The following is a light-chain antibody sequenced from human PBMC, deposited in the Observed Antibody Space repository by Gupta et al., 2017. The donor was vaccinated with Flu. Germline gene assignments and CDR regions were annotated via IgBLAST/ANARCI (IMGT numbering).Light chain of an antibody. Sequence: NCKSSQSVLNSSNNRNYLAWYQLKPGQPPKLLICWASIRESGVPARVSGSGSGTDFSLTISSLQAEDVAVYYCQQFYSAPYTFGQGTKLEIK. V-gene: IGKV4-1*01. CDR3: QQFYSAPYT. J-gene: IGKJ2*01. CDR1: QSVLNSSNNRNY. CDR2: WAS.